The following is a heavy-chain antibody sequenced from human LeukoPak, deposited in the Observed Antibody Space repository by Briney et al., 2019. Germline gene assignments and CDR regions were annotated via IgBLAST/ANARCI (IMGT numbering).Heavy chain of an antibody. D-gene: IGHD3-16*01. J-gene: IGHJ1*01. Sequence: PSETLSLTCTVSGGSISSYFWNWIRQPPGKGLEWIGYIYYSGSTNYNPSLKSRVTISVDTSKNQFSLKLNSVTTADTAVYYCAREREGGWGEYFQHWGQGTLVTVSS. V-gene: IGHV4-59*01. CDR3: AREREGGWGEYFQH. CDR2: IYYSGST. CDR1: GGSISSYF.